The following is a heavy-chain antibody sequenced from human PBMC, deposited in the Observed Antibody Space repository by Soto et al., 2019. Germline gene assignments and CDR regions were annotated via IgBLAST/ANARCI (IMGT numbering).Heavy chain of an antibody. CDR3: ARYCSGGSCPDF. Sequence: QVQLQESGPGLVKPSQTLDLTCTVSGGSISSGDYYWAWVRQHPGKGLEWIGYISLSGSTYYNRSLRSRVTMSVDTSKNQFSLKLSSATAADADVYYCARYCSGGSCPDFWGQGTLVTVSS. D-gene: IGHD2-15*01. J-gene: IGHJ4*02. V-gene: IGHV4-31*03. CDR2: ISLSGST. CDR1: GGSISSGDYY.